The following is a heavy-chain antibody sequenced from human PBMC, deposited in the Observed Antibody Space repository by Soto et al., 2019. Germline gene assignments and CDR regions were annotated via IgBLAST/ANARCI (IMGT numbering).Heavy chain of an antibody. J-gene: IGHJ5*02. V-gene: IGHV3-30*18. CDR2: ISYDGSNK. CDR3: AKVGTIFGVGARFDP. CDR1: GFTFSSSG. D-gene: IGHD3-3*01. Sequence: QVQLVESGGGVVQPGRSLRLSCAASGFTFSSSGIHWVRQAPGKGREWVAVISYDGSNKYYADSVKGRFTISRDNSKNQLYLQMNSLRAEDTAVYYCAKVGTIFGVGARFDPWGQGTLVTVSS.